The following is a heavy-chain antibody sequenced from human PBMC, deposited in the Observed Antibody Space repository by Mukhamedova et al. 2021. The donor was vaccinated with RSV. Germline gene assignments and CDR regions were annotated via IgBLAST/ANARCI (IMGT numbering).Heavy chain of an antibody. J-gene: IGHJ4*02. Sequence: ADYMGGRFTMSRDNAKNTLYLQMNSLRAEDTAVYYCARGGSTYFDSWGQGALVTVSS. V-gene: IGHV3-74*01. CDR3: ARGGSTYFDS. D-gene: IGHD2-15*01.